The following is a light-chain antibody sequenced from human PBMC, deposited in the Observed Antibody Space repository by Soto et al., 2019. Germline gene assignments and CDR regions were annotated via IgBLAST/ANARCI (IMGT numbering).Light chain of an antibody. CDR1: QSVSSN. CDR2: GAS. J-gene: IGKJ4*01. Sequence: EIVMTQSPATLSVSPGERATLSCRASQSVSSNLAWYQQKPGQAPRLLIYGASTRAPGFPARFSGSRSGPEFTLTINSLQSEDFAIYYCQPYNNWPLTFGGGTKVDIK. V-gene: IGKV3-15*01. CDR3: QPYNNWPLT.